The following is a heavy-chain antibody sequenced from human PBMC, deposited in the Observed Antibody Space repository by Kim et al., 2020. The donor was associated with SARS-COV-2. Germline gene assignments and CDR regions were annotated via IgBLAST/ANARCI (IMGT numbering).Heavy chain of an antibody. V-gene: IGHV3-21*01. D-gene: IGHD2-2*01. CDR2: ISSSSSYI. CDR3: ARGALGYCSSTSCYLFDY. CDR1: GFTFSSYS. Sequence: GGSLRLSCAASGFTFSSYSMNWVRQAPGKGLEWVSSISSSSSYIYYADSVKGRFTISRDNAKNSLYLQMNSLRAEDTAVYYCARGALGYCSSTSCYLFDYWGREPWSPSPQ. J-gene: IGHJ4*02.